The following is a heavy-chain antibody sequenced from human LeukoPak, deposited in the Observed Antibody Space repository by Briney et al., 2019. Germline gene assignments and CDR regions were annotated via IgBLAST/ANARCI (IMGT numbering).Heavy chain of an antibody. D-gene: IGHD1-26*01. Sequence: ASVKVSCKASGYSLTSHAIHWARQAPGQRLEGMGWINTGNANTKYSQKFQGRVTFTRDTSANTAYMELSSLRSEDTAVYYCARERGGTYYDYWGQGTLVIVSS. CDR2: INTGNANT. CDR3: ARERGGTYYDY. J-gene: IGHJ4*02. CDR1: GYSLTSHA. V-gene: IGHV1-3*04.